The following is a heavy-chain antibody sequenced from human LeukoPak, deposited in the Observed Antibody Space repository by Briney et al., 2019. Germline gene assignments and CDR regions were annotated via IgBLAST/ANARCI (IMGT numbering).Heavy chain of an antibody. CDR3: AKDRGRYYDSSGYYWGYYFDS. J-gene: IGHJ4*02. D-gene: IGHD3-22*01. CDR2: FYYSGST. CDR1: GGSISSYY. V-gene: IGHV4-59*01. Sequence: PSETLSLTCTVSGGSISSYYWKWIRQPPGKGLEWLGYFYYSGSTNSNPSLKSRVTISVDTSKNQFSLKLSSVTAADTAVYYCAKDRGRYYDSSGYYWGYYFDSWGQGILVTVST.